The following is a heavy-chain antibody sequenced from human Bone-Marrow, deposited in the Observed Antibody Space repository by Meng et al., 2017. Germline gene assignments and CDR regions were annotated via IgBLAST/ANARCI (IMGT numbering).Heavy chain of an antibody. CDR2: INAKSGDT. CDR1: GYTLPDYW. Sequence: QTGVGMKQPGRGGTVPGKASGYTLPDYWLPWVRRAPGQGLEWMGRINAKSGDTHYAQRFQGRVTMTGDTSISTAYMELSGLRSDDTAMYYCARDEDISAAGKLFGDYWGQGTLVTVSS. CDR3: ARDEDISAAGKLFGDY. D-gene: IGHD6-13*01. J-gene: IGHJ4*02. V-gene: IGHV1-2*06.